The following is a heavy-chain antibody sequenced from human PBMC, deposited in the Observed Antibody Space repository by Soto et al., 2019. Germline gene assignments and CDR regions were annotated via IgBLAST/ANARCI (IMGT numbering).Heavy chain of an antibody. CDR2: INHSGST. CDR3: ARAGYGSSGYYPDRY. Sequence: ETLSLTCAVYSGSFSGYYWSWIRQPPGKGLEWIGEINHSGSTNYNPSLKSRVTISVDTSKNQFSLKLSSVTAADTAVYYCARAGYGSSGYYPDRYWGQGTLVTVSS. CDR1: SGSFSGYY. J-gene: IGHJ4*02. D-gene: IGHD3-22*01. V-gene: IGHV4-34*01.